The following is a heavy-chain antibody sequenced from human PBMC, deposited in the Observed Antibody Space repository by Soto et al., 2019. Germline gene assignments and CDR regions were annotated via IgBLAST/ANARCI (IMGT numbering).Heavy chain of an antibody. CDR3: ASARSYYYYYMDV. CDR1: GGSFSGYY. CDR2: INHSGST. Sequence: QVQLQQWGAGLLKPSETLSLTCAVYGGSFSGYYWSWIRQPPGKGLEWIGEINHSGSTNYNPSLKSRVTISVDTSKNQCSLRLSSVTAADTAVYYCASARSYYYYYMDVWGKGTTVTVSS. J-gene: IGHJ6*03. V-gene: IGHV4-34*01.